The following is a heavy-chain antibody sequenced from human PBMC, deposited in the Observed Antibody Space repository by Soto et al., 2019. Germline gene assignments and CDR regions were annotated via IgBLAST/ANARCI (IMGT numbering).Heavy chain of an antibody. CDR1: GYTFTGYY. D-gene: IGHD5-12*01. J-gene: IGHJ3*02. Sequence: QVQLVQSGAEVKKPGASVKVSCKASGYTFTGYYMHWVRQAPGQGLEWMGWINPNSGGTNYAQKFQGWVTMTGDTSISTAYMELSRLRSDDTAVYYCARATSGYVIDAFDIWGQGTMVTVSS. CDR2: INPNSGGT. CDR3: ARATSGYVIDAFDI. V-gene: IGHV1-2*04.